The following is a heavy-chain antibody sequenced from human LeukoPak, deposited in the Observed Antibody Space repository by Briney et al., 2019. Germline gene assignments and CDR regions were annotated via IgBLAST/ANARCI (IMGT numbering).Heavy chain of an antibody. J-gene: IGHJ4*02. V-gene: IGHV4-4*02. CDR1: GGSISSSNW. D-gene: IGHD3-22*01. CDR3: AAVTYYYDSSGSFG. Sequence: SETLSLTCAVSGGSISSSNWWSWVHQPPGKGLEWIGEIYHSGSTNYNPSLMSRVTISVDKSKNQFSLKLSSVTAADTAVYYCAAVTYYYDSSGSFGWGQGTLVTVSS. CDR2: IYHSGST.